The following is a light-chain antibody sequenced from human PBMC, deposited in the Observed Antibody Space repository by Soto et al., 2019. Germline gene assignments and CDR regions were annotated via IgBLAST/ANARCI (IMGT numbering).Light chain of an antibody. CDR1: QSISNNK. V-gene: IGKV3-20*01. Sequence: EIVLTQSPGSLSLSPGERATLSCRASQSISNNKLAWYQQKPGQAPRLLIYDASSRANGIPDRLSGSGSGTDFTLTINKLESEDFAVYYCQQYSSSPPITFGQGTRLEIK. J-gene: IGKJ5*01. CDR3: QQYSSSPPIT. CDR2: DAS.